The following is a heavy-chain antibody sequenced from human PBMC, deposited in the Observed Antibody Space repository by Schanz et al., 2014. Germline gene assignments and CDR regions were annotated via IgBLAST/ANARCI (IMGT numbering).Heavy chain of an antibody. Sequence: QVQLVQSGAEVKKPGASVRVSCKVSGYAFTTYGISWVRQAPGQGPEFMGWISTFRNEDTNSAQRFQGRLTMTTDTSTSTAYMELRSLRSDDTAVFFCARENTAVAGMPRVMDVWGQGTTVTVTS. CDR1: GYAFTTYG. J-gene: IGHJ6*02. CDR2: ISTFRNEDT. D-gene: IGHD6-19*01. V-gene: IGHV1-18*01. CDR3: ARENTAVAGMPRVMDV.